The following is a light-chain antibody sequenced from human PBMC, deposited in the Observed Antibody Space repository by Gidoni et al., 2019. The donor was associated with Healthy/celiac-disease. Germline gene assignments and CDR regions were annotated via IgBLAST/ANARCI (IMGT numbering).Light chain of an antibody. J-gene: IGLJ2*01. Sequence: QSAMTQPASVSGSPGQSITISCTGTSSDVGGYNDVSWYQQHPGKAPTLMIDEVSNRPSGVSNRFSGSKSGNTASLPISGLQAEDEADYYCSSYTSSSTQVFGGGTKLTVL. CDR2: EVS. V-gene: IGLV2-14*01. CDR3: SSYTSSSTQV. CDR1: SSDVGGYND.